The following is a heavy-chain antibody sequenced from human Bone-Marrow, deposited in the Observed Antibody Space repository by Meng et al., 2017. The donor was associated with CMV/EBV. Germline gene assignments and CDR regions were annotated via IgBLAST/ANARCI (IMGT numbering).Heavy chain of an antibody. V-gene: IGHV3-21*01. D-gene: IGHD6-19*01. CDR1: GFTLSNYG. J-gene: IGHJ4*02. Sequence: GSLRLSCSASGFTLSNYGMNWVRQAPGKGLEWVSAITSSGSFIYYGDSVKGRFTISRDNTKNSLYLQMDSLRAEDTAVYYCARDYGAETGTGSWGQGTLVTVSS. CDR3: ARDYGAETGTGS. CDR2: ITSSGSFI.